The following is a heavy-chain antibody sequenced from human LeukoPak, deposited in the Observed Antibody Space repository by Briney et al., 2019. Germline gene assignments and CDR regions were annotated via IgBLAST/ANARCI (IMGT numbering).Heavy chain of an antibody. D-gene: IGHD2-2*01. J-gene: IGHJ4*02. CDR2: IHHPGST. Sequence: SQTLSLTCTLSGYSISSGYSGWVRQPQGNVLEWIGSIHHPGSTYYNPSLKSRVTISIDTSKNQFSLKLSSVTAADTAVYYCARDSRYCSGASCYSWGQGTLVTVSS. CDR3: ARDSRYCSGASCYS. CDR1: GYSISSGYS. V-gene: IGHV4-38-2*02.